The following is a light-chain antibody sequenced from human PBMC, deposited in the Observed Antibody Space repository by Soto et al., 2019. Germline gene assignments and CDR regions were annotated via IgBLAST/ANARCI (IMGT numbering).Light chain of an antibody. CDR3: QRYNKAPRWT. CDR2: GAS. Sequence: DIQMTQSPSSLSASVGDRVTITCRASQGIFNYLAWYQQKPGKVPKLLIYGASTLQSGVPSRFSGSGSGTDFTLTISSLQPEDVATYYCQRYNKAPRWTLSKGTKVESK. V-gene: IGKV1-27*01. J-gene: IGKJ1*01. CDR1: QGIFNY.